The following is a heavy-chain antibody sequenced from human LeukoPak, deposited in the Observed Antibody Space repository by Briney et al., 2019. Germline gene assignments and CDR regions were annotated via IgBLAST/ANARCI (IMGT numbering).Heavy chain of an antibody. D-gene: IGHD2-21*01. J-gene: IGHJ4*02. V-gene: IGHV5-51*01. CDR2: IYPGDSDT. CDR3: AKFSYCGGVCSDYYFDY. Sequence: GESLKSSCKGSGYSFTSYWIGWVRQMPGKGLEWMGIIYPGDSDTRYSPSFQGQVTISADESISTAYLQWSSLKASDTAMYYCAKFSYCGGVCSDYYFDYWGQGTLVTVSS. CDR1: GYSFTSYW.